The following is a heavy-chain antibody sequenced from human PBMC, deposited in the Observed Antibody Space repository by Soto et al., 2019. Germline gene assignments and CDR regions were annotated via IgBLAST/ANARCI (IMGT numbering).Heavy chain of an antibody. CDR3: ARWGTTGGLDV. D-gene: IGHD3-16*01. CDR2: TSYDGSGK. J-gene: IGHJ1*01. V-gene: IGHV3-30*19. CDR1: GFTFRSYV. Sequence: QVQLVESGGGVVQPGTSLRVSCVGSGFTFRSYVIHWVRQAPGKGLEWVALTSYDGSGKYYGDSVRGRFTISRENSRNTVDLQVDSLRLEDTALYYCARWGTTGGLDVWGQGTLVS.